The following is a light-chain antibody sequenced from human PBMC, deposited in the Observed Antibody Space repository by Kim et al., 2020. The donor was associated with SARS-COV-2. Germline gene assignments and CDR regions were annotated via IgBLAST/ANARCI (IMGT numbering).Light chain of an antibody. CDR1: QSISTW. V-gene: IGKV1-5*01. Sequence: ASVGDRVTITCRASQSISTWSAWYQQSPGKAPKLLIYDASILESGVPSRFSGSGSGTEFTLTISSLQPDDFATYYCQHYNSFLWTFGQGTKVEIK. J-gene: IGKJ1*01. CDR2: DAS. CDR3: QHYNSFLWT.